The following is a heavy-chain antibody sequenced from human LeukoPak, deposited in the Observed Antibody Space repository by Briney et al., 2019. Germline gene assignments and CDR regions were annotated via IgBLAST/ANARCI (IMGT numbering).Heavy chain of an antibody. CDR3: AKGLRTGVGPYRGYHYYMDV. D-gene: IGHD3-16*01. V-gene: IGHV3-23*01. CDR2: INDNGAGT. CDR1: GFAFSSYA. Sequence: GGSLRLSCAASGFAFSSYAMHWVRQAPGKGLKWVATINDNGAGTYYADSVNGRFTVSRDNSYNTVSLQMNSLRDEDTGVYYCAKGLRTGVGPYRGYHYYMDVWGRGATVTVSS. J-gene: IGHJ6*03.